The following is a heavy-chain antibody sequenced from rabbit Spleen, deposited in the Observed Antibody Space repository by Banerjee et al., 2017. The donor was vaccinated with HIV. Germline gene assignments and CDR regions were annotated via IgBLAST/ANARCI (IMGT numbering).Heavy chain of an antibody. Sequence: QSLEESGGGLVKPGASLTLTCKASGFSFNSGYDMCWVRQAPGKGLEWVACAYAGSSSTFPATRAKGRFPISKTSATPVTLQMASLTAADTATYFCARDAGTSFSTYGMDLWGQGTLVTVS. CDR1: GFSFNSGYD. CDR2: AYAGSSST. D-gene: IGHD8-1*01. J-gene: IGHJ6*01. CDR3: ARDAGTSFSTYGMDL. V-gene: IGHV1S40*01.